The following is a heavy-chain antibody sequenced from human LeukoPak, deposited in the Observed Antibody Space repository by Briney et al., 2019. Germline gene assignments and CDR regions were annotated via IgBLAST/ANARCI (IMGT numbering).Heavy chain of an antibody. V-gene: IGHV1-8*03. CDR2: MNPNSGNT. Sequence: ASVKVSCKASGYTFTSYDINWVRQATGQELEWMGWMNPNSGNTGYAQKFQGRVTITRNTSISTAYMELSSLRSEDTAVYYCARRYCGGDCYENDAFDIWGQGTMVTVSS. CDR1: GYTFTSYD. CDR3: ARRYCGGDCYENDAFDI. D-gene: IGHD2-21*01. J-gene: IGHJ3*02.